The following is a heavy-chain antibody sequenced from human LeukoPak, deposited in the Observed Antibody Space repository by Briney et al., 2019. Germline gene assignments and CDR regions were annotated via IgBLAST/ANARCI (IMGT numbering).Heavy chain of an antibody. D-gene: IGHD5-12*01. Sequence: GGSLRLSCVASGFTFSYYSMNWVRQAPGKGLEWVSYINSISGEIWYADSVKGRFTISRDDAKNSLYLQMNSLRAEDTAVYYCARDHGYAFDYWGQGTLVTVSS. V-gene: IGHV3-48*01. CDR3: ARDHGYAFDY. CDR2: INSISGEI. J-gene: IGHJ4*02. CDR1: GFTFSYYS.